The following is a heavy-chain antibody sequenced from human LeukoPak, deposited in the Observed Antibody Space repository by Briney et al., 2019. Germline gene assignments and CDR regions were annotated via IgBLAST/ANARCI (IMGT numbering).Heavy chain of an antibody. CDR3: ARRGRGPGSGSSMDV. CDR1: GGSISSGGYY. D-gene: IGHD3-10*01. J-gene: IGHJ6*02. CDR2: IYYSGST. V-gene: IGHV4-31*03. Sequence: SQTLSLTCTVSGGSISSGGYYWSWIRQHPGKGLEWIGYIYYSGSTYYNSSLKSRVTISVDTSKNQFSLKLTSVTAADTAVYYCARRGRGPGSGSSMDVWGQGTTVTVSS.